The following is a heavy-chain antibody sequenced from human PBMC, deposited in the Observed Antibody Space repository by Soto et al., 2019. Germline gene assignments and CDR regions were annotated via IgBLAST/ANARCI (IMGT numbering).Heavy chain of an antibody. CDR2: ISYDGSNR. J-gene: IGHJ6*03. D-gene: IGHD2-2*01. CDR1: GFTFSSFG. Sequence: QVQLVESGGGVVQPGRSVRLSCAASGFTFSSFGMHWVRQAPGKGLEWVAIISYDGSNRYYGDSAKGRITISRDNSKNTVCLEMNSLRVEDTAVYYCAKGGVPAGMPGYYYMDVWGKGIAVNISS. V-gene: IGHV3-30*18. CDR3: AKGGVPAGMPGYYYMDV.